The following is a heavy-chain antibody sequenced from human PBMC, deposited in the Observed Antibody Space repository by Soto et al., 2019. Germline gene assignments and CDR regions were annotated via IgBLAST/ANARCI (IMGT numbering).Heavy chain of an antibody. J-gene: IGHJ5*02. CDR1: GGSISKFY. V-gene: IGHV4-4*07. Sequence: QVQLQESGPGVVKPSETLSLSCSVSGGSISKFYWSWIRKTAGKGLEWMGRVYATGTTDYNPSLRRRVTMSVDISKKTFSLRLTSVTAADTGVYYCVRDGSKTLRAWFDPWGQGKLVTVSS. CDR2: VYATGTT. CDR3: VRDGSKTLRAWFDP.